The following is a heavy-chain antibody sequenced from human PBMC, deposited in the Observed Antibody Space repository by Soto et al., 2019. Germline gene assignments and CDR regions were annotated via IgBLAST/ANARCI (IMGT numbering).Heavy chain of an antibody. D-gene: IGHD2-15*01. CDR2: TSADNSNT. J-gene: IGHJ6*02. V-gene: IGHV1-18*01. Sequence: ASVKVSCKASGYNFTNYGISWVRQAPGQGLEWMGWTSADNSNTRYAQKLQGRVTMTRDTSISTAYMELSRLRSDDTAVYYCARDRVAAALYYYYYYGMDVWGQGTTVTVSS. CDR3: ARDRVAAALYYYYYYGMDV. CDR1: GYNFTNYG.